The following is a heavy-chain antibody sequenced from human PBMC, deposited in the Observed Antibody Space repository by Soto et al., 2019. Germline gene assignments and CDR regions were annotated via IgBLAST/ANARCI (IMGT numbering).Heavy chain of an antibody. Sequence: EVQLVESGGGLVQPGGSLRLSCAASGFTFSSYSMNWVRQAPGKGLEWVSYISSSSSTIYYADSVKGRFTISRDNAKNSLFRQRNSRRDGATGVYYCGGGGGGAYYGDYRHYWGQGTLVTVSS. CDR1: GFTFSSYS. CDR2: ISSSSSTI. J-gene: IGHJ4*02. V-gene: IGHV3-48*02. CDR3: GGGGGGAYYGDYRHY. D-gene: IGHD4-17*01.